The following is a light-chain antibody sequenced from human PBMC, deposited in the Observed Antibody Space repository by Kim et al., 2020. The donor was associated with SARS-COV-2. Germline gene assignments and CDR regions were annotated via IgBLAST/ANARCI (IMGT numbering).Light chain of an antibody. CDR3: QQYGSSTYT. CDR1: QSVSSSY. CDR2: GAS. V-gene: IGKV3-20*01. Sequence: LAPGERATRACRASQSVSSSYLAWYQQKPGQAPRLLIYGASSRATGIPDRFSGSGSGTDFTLTISRLEPEDFAVYYCQQYGSSTYTFGQGTKLEIK. J-gene: IGKJ2*01.